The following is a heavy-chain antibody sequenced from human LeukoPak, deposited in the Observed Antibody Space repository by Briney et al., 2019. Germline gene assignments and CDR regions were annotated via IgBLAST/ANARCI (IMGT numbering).Heavy chain of an antibody. CDR3: ARANAYYYGGSGYYASHSYYYMDV. CDR1: GGSISSYY. CDR2: ISYSGSA. J-gene: IGHJ6*03. D-gene: IGHD3-22*01. V-gene: IGHV4-59*01. Sequence: SETLSLTCTVSGGSISSYYWSWIRQPPGKGLEYIGYISYSGSANYNPSLKSRVTISGDTSKNQFSLRLSSVTAADTAVYYCARANAYYYGGSGYYASHSYYYMDVWGNGTTVTVSS.